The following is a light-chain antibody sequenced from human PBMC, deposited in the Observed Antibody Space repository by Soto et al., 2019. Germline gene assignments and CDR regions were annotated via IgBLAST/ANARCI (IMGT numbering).Light chain of an antibody. CDR3: QQYNSYSWT. Sequence: QSTKNKYTLSASVGPRVTVTCRASQSISSWLAWYQQKPGKAPKLLIYDASSLESGVPSRFSGRGSGTEFTLTISSLQPDDFATYYCQQYNSYSWTFGQGSMVDVK. CDR1: QSISSW. V-gene: IGKV1-5*01. J-gene: IGKJ1*01. CDR2: DAS.